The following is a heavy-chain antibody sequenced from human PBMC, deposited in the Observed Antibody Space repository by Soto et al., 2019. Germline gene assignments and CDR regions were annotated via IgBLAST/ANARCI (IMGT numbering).Heavy chain of an antibody. J-gene: IGHJ4*02. CDR3: ARDYGHDCSGGNCYFYF. Sequence: QVQLVQSGAEVKKPGSSVKVSCKASGGTFSRHAINWVRQAPGHGLQWMGGIVPLFGTANYAQKFQGRVTITADESTSTAHMERRSLRSEDTAVYYCARDYGHDCSGGNCYFYFWGQGTLVTVSS. CDR2: IVPLFGTA. D-gene: IGHD2-15*01. V-gene: IGHV1-69*01. CDR1: GGTFSRHA.